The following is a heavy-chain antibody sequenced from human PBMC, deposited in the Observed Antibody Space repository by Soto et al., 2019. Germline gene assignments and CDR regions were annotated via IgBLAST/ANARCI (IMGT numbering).Heavy chain of an antibody. Sequence: QVQLQESGPGLVKPSGTLSLTCAVSSGSISSSNWWSWVRQPPGKGLEWIGEIYHSGSTNYNPSLKSRVTISVDKSKNQFSLKLSSVTAADTAVYYCASLPARWSTRGPYYYMDVWGKGTTVTVSS. CDR2: IYHSGST. V-gene: IGHV4-4*02. D-gene: IGHD2-15*01. J-gene: IGHJ6*03. CDR1: SGSISSSNW. CDR3: ASLPARWSTRGPYYYMDV.